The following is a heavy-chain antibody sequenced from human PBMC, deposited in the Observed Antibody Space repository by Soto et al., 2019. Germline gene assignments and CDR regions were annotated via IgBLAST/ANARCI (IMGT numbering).Heavy chain of an antibody. D-gene: IGHD1-26*01. CDR2: TLPFLGSS. J-gene: IGHJ6*02. CDR3: TRGGKFHSEDLWEASYSHGLDV. CDR1: GGTFKKFA. V-gene: IGHV1-69*01. Sequence: QVQLVQSGPEVKKPGSSVKVSCEASGGTFKKFAISWVRQAPDQGLEWMGGTLPFLGSSKYPQKFQGRVTIAADESATTTYMELTGLTSEDTAVYYCTRGGKFHSEDLWEASYSHGLDVWGQGTTVTVSS.